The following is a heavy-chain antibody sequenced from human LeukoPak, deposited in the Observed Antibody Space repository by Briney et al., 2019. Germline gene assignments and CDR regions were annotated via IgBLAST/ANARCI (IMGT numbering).Heavy chain of an antibody. J-gene: IGHJ4*02. Sequence: GGSLRLSCAASGFTFSDYYMSWIRQAPGKGLEWVSYISSSGSTIYYADSVKGRFTISRDNAKNSLYLQMNSLRAEDTAVYYCARVGYYGSGSCEFSPFDYWGQGTLVTVSS. CDR1: GFTFSDYY. CDR3: ARVGYYGSGSCEFSPFDY. CDR2: ISSSGSTI. D-gene: IGHD3-10*01. V-gene: IGHV3-11*01.